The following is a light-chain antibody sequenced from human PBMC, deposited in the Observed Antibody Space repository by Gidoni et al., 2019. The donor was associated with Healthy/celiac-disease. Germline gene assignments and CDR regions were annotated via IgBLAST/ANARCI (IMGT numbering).Light chain of an antibody. Sequence: DIVLTHSPRTLSLSPGESPTLSCRARQSLSSSYLAWYQQKPGQAPRLLIYGASSRATGIPDRFSGSGSGTDFTLTISRLEPEDFAVYYCQQYGSSPRYSFGQGTKLEIK. V-gene: IGKV3-20*01. CDR1: QSLSSSY. J-gene: IGKJ2*03. CDR3: QQYGSSPRYS. CDR2: GAS.